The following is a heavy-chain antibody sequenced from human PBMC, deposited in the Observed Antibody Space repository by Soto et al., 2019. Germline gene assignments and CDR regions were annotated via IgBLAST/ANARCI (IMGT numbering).Heavy chain of an antibody. Sequence: SVKVSCKSSGGTFSSHSINWVRQAPGQGLEWMGGIIPIFGPANFAKNFQGRVTITADESTTTAYMELSSLTSEDTAVYYCATGSFTSTGGRIGYHYNAMDVWGQGTTVTVSS. CDR3: ATGSFTSTGGRIGYHYNAMDV. CDR2: IIPIFGPA. CDR1: GGTFSSHS. D-gene: IGHD1-1*01. V-gene: IGHV1-69*13. J-gene: IGHJ6*02.